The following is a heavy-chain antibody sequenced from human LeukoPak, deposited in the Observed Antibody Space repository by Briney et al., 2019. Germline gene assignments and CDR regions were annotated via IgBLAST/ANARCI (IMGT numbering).Heavy chain of an antibody. CDR1: GGSISGGSYY. CDR2: IYTSGST. Sequence: SQTLSLTCTVSGGSISGGSYYWSWIRQPAGKGLEWIGRIYTSGSTNYNPSLKSRVTISVDTSKNQFSLKLSSVTAADTAVYYCAIQRGATVTQPEPNWFDPWGQGTLVTVSS. D-gene: IGHD4-11*01. J-gene: IGHJ5*02. CDR3: AIQRGATVTQPEPNWFDP. V-gene: IGHV4-61*02.